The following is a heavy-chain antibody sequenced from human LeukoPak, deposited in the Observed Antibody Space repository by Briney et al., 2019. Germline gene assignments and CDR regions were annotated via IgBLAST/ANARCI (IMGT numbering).Heavy chain of an antibody. J-gene: IGHJ4*02. CDR3: ARDTYDFWSGYWPN. V-gene: IGHV4-4*07. CDR1: GGSISSYY. D-gene: IGHD3-3*01. Sequence: SETPSLTCTVSGGSISSYYWSWIRQPAGKGLEWIGRIYTSGSTNYNPSLKSRVTISVDTSKNQFSLKLSSVTAADTAVYYCARDTYDFWSGYWPNWGQGTLVTVSS. CDR2: IYTSGST.